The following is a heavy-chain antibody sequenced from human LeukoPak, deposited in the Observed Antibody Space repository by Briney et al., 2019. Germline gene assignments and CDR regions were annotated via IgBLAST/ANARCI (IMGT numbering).Heavy chain of an antibody. CDR2: INSDESIT. CDR3: ARGLVPGFLDY. V-gene: IGHV3-74*01. J-gene: IGHJ4*02. CDR1: GSTFSSSW. Sequence: GGSLRLSCAASGSTFSSSWMYWVRRAPGKGLVWVSRINSDESITTYADSVKGRFTISRDNAKNTLYLQMNSLRAEDTAVYYCARGLVPGFLDYWGQGTPVTVSS. D-gene: IGHD4-11*01.